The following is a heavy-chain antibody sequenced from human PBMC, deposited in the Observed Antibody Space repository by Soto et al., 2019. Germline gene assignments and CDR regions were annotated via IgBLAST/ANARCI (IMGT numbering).Heavy chain of an antibody. V-gene: IGHV3-53*01. J-gene: IGHJ6*02. CDR3: ARDRGRYGMDV. Sequence: PGGSLKLSCAASGLSVSDNYMTWVRQAPGKGLECVSVMESGGAGRTYYADSVKGRFTISRDNSKNTLSLEMNSLRAEDTAVYYCARDRGRYGMDVWGQGTTVTVSS. CDR2: MESGGAGRT. D-gene: IGHD6-25*01. CDR1: GLSVSDNY.